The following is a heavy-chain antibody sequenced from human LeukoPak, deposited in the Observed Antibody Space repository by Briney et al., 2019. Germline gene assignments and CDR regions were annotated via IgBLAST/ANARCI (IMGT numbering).Heavy chain of an antibody. CDR1: GFTFSSYA. CDR2: ISYDGSSK. Sequence: PGRSLRLSCAASGFTFSSYAMHWVRQAPGKGLEWVAVISYDGSSKYYADSVKGRFTISRDNSKNTLYLQMNSLRAEDTAVYYCARVPRDDGMDVWGQGTTVTVSS. J-gene: IGHJ6*02. CDR3: ARVPRDDGMDV. V-gene: IGHV3-30-3*01.